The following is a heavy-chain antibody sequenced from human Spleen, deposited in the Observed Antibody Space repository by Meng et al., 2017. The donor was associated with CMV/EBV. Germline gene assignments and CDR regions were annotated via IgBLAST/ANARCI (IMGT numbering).Heavy chain of an antibody. CDR1: GGSISSSSYY. D-gene: IGHD3-9*01. Sequence: SETLSLTCTVSGGSISSSSYYWGWIRQPPGKGLEWIGSIYYSGSTYYNPSLKSRVTISVDTSKNQFSLKLSSVTAADTAVYYCARGDSYDILTGFYPLIGAFDIWGQGTMVTVSS. CDR3: ARGDSYDILTGFYPLIGAFDI. V-gene: IGHV4-39*07. J-gene: IGHJ3*02. CDR2: IYYSGST.